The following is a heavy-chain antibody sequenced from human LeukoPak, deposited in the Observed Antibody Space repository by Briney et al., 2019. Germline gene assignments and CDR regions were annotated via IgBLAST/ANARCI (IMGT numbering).Heavy chain of an antibody. CDR1: GFSFSRND. V-gene: IGHV3-13*01. J-gene: IGHJ6*03. Sequence: GSLRLSCAAPGFSFSRNDMHWVRQPTGKRLEWVSRIGSAGDTYNAGSVKGRFTISRGNANSSLYLHMNGLRAGDTAVYYCARSGVVTNSTDFTDYYCIDVWGKGTTVTVSS. D-gene: IGHD3-22*01. CDR2: IGSAGDT. CDR3: ARSGVVTNSTDFTDYYCIDV.